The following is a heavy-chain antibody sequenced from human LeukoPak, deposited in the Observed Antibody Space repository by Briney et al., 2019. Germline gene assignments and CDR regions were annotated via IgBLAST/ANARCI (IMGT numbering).Heavy chain of an antibody. V-gene: IGHV4-39*02. D-gene: IGHD3-22*01. J-gene: IGHJ4*02. CDR3: VRHVGYYDTLSNLRDY. CDR2: IYYSGST. CDR1: GGSVSSSSYY. Sequence: SETLSLTCTVSGGSVSSSSYYWGWIRQPPGKGLEWIGSIYYSGSTYYNPSLKSRVTISVDTSKNHLSLKLSSVTAADPAVYYCVRHVGYYDTLSNLRDYWGQGTLVTVSS.